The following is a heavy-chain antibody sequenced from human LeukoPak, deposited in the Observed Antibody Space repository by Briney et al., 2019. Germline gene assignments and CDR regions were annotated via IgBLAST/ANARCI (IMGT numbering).Heavy chain of an antibody. V-gene: IGHV3-33*08. J-gene: IGHJ6*03. CDR2: LSYGWSNK. CDR1: GFTFDDYA. D-gene: IGHD1-26*01. CDR3: ARDGGSYYPYFYYYYMDV. Sequence: GGSLRLSCAASGFTFDDYAMHCVREAPGKGLEGVAVLSYGWSNKHYGDSVKGRFIISRDNSKNPLYLQMNSLRAEDTAVYYCARDGGSYYPYFYYYYMDVWGKGTTVTVSS.